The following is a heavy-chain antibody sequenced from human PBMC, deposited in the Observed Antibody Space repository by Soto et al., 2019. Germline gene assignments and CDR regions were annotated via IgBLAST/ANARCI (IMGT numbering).Heavy chain of an antibody. CDR2: IIPFLAIT. CDR3: ARDFSMVIVAPGY. CDR1: GGTFSSYT. D-gene: IGHD5-12*01. V-gene: IGHV1-69*04. Sequence: SVKVSCKASGGTFSSYTISWVRQAPGQGLEWMGRIIPFLAITNYAQKFQGRVTITADTSTRTAYMELSSLRAEDTAVYYCARDFSMVIVAPGYWGQRTLVTVSS. J-gene: IGHJ4*02.